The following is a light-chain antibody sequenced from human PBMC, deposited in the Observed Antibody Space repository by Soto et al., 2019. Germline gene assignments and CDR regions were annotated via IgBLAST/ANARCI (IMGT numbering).Light chain of an antibody. Sequence: QSALTQPASVSGSPGQSITISCTGTSSDVGGYNYVSWYQQHPGKAPKLMIYDVSNRPSGVSNRFSGSKSGNTASLTISGLQAEDEADYYCSSYTGSSIVVFGGGTKLTVI. J-gene: IGLJ2*01. CDR3: SSYTGSSIVV. CDR1: SSDVGGYNY. V-gene: IGLV2-14*01. CDR2: DVS.